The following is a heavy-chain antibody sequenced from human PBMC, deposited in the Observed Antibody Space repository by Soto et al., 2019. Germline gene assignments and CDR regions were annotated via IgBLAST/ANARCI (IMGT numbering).Heavy chain of an antibody. V-gene: IGHV3-23*01. CDR2: ISGSGGST. J-gene: IGHJ6*02. CDR3: AKRGALGYCSSTSCYDGMDV. CDR1: GVSFSSYA. Sequence: GGSLRLSCAASGVSFSSYAMTWVRQAPGKGLEWVSAISGSGGSTYYADSVKGRFTISRDNSKNTLYLQMNSLRAEDTALYYCAKRGALGYCSSTSCYDGMDVWGQGTTVTVSS. D-gene: IGHD2-2*01.